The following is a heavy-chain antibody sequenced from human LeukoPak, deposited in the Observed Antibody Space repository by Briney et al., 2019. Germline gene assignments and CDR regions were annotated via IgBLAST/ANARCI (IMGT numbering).Heavy chain of an antibody. Sequence: TSETLSLTCTVSGGPISSYYWSWIRQPPGKGLEWIGYIYYSGSTNHNPSLKSRVTISVDTSKNQFSLKLSSVTAADTAVYYCARGSAVAGTIRYYYYGMDVWGQGTTVTVSS. CDR2: IYYSGST. J-gene: IGHJ6*02. V-gene: IGHV4-59*01. D-gene: IGHD6-19*01. CDR1: GGPISSYY. CDR3: ARGSAVAGTIRYYYYGMDV.